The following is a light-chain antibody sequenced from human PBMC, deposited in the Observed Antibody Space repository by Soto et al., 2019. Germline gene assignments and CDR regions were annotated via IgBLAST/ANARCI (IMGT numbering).Light chain of an antibody. CDR3: QQYGSSSEIT. V-gene: IGKV3-20*01. J-gene: IGKJ5*01. Sequence: ELLLPHSPGTLSLSPAESATLSCTAIQSVAGSYLAWYQQKPGQAPRLLIYGASSRATGFPDRFSGSGSGTDFTLTISGLEPEDSAVYYCQQYGSSSEITFGQGTRLEIK. CDR2: GAS. CDR1: QSVAGSY.